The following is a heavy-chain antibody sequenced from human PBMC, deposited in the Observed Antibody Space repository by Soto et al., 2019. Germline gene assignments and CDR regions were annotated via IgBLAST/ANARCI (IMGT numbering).Heavy chain of an antibody. J-gene: IGHJ4*02. Sequence: QVQLVESGGGVVQPGRSLRLSCAASGFTFSSYGMHWVRQAPGKGLEWVAVIAYDGSNEYYADSVKGRFTISRDNSKNALYLQMTSAKAGDTAVYYCAIVSIRRVLLGADHEYWGQGNLVTVSS. V-gene: IGHV3-30*03. CDR2: IAYDGSNE. CDR3: AIVSIRRVLLGADHEY. D-gene: IGHD3-16*01. CDR1: GFTFSSYG.